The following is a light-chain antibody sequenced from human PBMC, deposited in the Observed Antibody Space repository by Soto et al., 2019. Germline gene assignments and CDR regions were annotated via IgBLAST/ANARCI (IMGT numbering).Light chain of an antibody. J-gene: IGLJ1*01. V-gene: IGLV2-23*01. Sequence: SVVTQPASVSGAPGQSITISCTGASRYVGSYNLVSWYQQHPGKAPKLMIYEGTKRPSGVSNRFSGSKSGNTASLTISGLQAEDEADYYCCSYAGSSFYVFGTGTKVTVL. CDR3: CSYAGSSFYV. CDR1: SRYVGSYNL. CDR2: EGT.